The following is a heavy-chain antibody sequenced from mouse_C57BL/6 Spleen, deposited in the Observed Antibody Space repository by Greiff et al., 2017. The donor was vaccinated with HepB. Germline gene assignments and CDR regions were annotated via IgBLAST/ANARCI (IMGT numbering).Heavy chain of an antibody. CDR3: ARGGAFDY. CDR2: ISSGSSTI. V-gene: IGHV5-17*01. CDR1: GFTFSDYG. Sequence: EVHLVESGGGLVKPGGSLKLPCAASGFTFSDYGMHWVRQAPEKGLEWVAYISSGSSTIYYADTVKGRFTISRDNAKNTLCLQMTSLRSEDTAMYYCARGGAFDYWGQGTTLTVSS. J-gene: IGHJ2*01.